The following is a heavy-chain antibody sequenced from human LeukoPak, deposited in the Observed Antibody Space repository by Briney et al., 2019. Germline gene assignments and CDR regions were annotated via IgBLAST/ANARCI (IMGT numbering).Heavy chain of an antibody. CDR2: INHSGST. Sequence: SETLSLTCTVSGGSSSTYYWSWIRQPPGKGLEWIGEINHSGSTNYNPSLKSRVTISVDTSKNQFSLKLSSVTAADTAVYYCARVGYSGYDHFDYWGQGTLVTVSS. V-gene: IGHV4-34*01. J-gene: IGHJ4*02. D-gene: IGHD5-12*01. CDR3: ARVGYSGYDHFDY. CDR1: GGSSSTYY.